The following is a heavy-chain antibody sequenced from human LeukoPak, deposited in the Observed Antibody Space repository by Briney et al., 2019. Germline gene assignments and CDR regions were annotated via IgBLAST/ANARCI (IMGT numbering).Heavy chain of an antibody. V-gene: IGHV3-23*01. CDR1: GFTFSSYA. CDR3: AKDLDDILTGLSSGLFDY. Sequence: GGSLRLSCAASGFTFSSYAMSWVRQAPGKGLEWVSDISGSGGSTYYADSVKGRFTISRDNSKNTLYLQMKSLRAEDTAVSYCAKDLDDILTGLSSGLFDYWGQGTLVTVSS. J-gene: IGHJ4*02. CDR2: ISGSGGST. D-gene: IGHD3-9*01.